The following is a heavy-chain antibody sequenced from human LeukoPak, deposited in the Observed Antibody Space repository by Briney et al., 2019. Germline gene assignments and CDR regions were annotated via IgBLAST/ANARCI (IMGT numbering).Heavy chain of an antibody. Sequence: PSETLSLTCAVYGGSFSGYYWSWIRQPPGKGLEWIGEINHSGGTNYNPSLKSRVTISVDTSKNQFSLKLSSVTAADTAVYYCARSGGSSREVENYFDYWGQGTLVTVSS. CDR3: ARSGGSSREVENYFDY. J-gene: IGHJ4*02. CDR1: GGSFSGYY. D-gene: IGHD5-24*01. CDR2: INHSGGT. V-gene: IGHV4-34*01.